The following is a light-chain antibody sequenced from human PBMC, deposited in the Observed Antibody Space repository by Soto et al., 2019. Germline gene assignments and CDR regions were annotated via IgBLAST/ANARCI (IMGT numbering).Light chain of an antibody. V-gene: IGKV3-20*01. CDR2: GAS. CDR3: QQHGSSSLT. CDR1: QSVTTY. Sequence: EIVLTQSPGTLSLSPGERATLSCRASQSVTTYLAWCQQKPGQAPRLLIYGASSRATGIPDRFSGSGSGTDFTLTISRLEPEDVAVYYCQQHGSSSLTFGGGTKVEIK. J-gene: IGKJ4*02.